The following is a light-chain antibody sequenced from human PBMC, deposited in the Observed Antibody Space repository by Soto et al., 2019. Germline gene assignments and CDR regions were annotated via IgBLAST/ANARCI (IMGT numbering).Light chain of an antibody. CDR3: SSFTTTSTHV. J-gene: IGLJ1*01. Sequence: QAALTQPASLSGSPGQSITISCTGTSSDIGAYDYVSWFQPHPGKAPKLMISAVNNRPSGVSYRFSGSKSGSTAYLTISGLQVEDEAEYFCSSFTTTSTHVFGTGTKGTVL. V-gene: IGLV2-14*01. CDR1: SSDIGAYDY. CDR2: AVN.